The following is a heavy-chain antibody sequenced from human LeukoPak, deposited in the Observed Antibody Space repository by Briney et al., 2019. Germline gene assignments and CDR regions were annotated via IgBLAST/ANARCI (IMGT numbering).Heavy chain of an antibody. J-gene: IGHJ4*02. V-gene: IGHV3-30*03. CDR3: ARDQGSSSYLDY. CDR2: ISYDGSNK. Sequence: GGSLRLSCAASGFTFSSYWMSWVRQAPGKGLEWVAVISYDGSNKYYADSVKGRFTISRDNSKNTLYLQMNSLRAEDTAVYYCARDQGSSSYLDYWGQGTLVTVSS. CDR1: GFTFSSYW. D-gene: IGHD6-13*01.